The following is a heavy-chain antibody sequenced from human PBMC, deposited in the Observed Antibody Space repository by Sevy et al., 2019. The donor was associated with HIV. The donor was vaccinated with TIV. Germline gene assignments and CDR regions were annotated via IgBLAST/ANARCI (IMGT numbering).Heavy chain of an antibody. J-gene: IGHJ5*02. CDR2: INQDERHI. CDR1: GFTFSDFW. Sequence: GGSLRLSCEVSGFTFSDFWMTWVRQRPGKGLDWVAYINQDERHINLLDSVRGRFTISRDNAKNSLYLQMDSLRAEDTAIYYCARDPDWGALDRWGQGTLVTVSS. D-gene: IGHD7-27*01. V-gene: IGHV3-7*01. CDR3: ARDPDWGALDR.